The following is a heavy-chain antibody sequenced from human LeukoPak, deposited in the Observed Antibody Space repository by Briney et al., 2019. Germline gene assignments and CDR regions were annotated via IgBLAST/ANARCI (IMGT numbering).Heavy chain of an antibody. CDR2: ISSSSSYI. CDR3: VTYNWEYEADY. Sequence: GGSLRLSCAASGFTFSSYSMNWVRQAPGKGLEWVSSISSSSSYIYYADSVKGRFTISRDNAKSSLYLQMNSLRPEDTATYYCVTYNWEYEADYWGQGTLVTVSS. J-gene: IGHJ4*02. D-gene: IGHD1-20*01. V-gene: IGHV3-21*01. CDR1: GFTFSSYS.